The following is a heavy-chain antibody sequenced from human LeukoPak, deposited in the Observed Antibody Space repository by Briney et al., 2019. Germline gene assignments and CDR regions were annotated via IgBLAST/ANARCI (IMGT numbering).Heavy chain of an antibody. D-gene: IGHD2-15*01. V-gene: IGHV1-18*01. CDR1: GYTFINYG. J-gene: IGHJ4*02. CDR2: VSAYGDNT. Sequence: ASVKVSCXTSGYTFINYGITWARQAPGQGLEWMGWVSAYGDNTNYVQKIQGRVTMTTDTSTSTAYMELRSLRSDDTAVYYCARDCIGCLGFDYWGQGTLVTVSS. CDR3: ARDCIGCLGFDY.